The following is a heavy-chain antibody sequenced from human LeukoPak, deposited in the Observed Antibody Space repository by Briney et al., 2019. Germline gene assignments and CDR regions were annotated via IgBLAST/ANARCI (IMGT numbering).Heavy chain of an antibody. CDR3: ARAGWRYFDWKTYYFDY. J-gene: IGHJ4*02. CDR2: KNPTSGRT. CDR1: GYTFTSYD. Sequence: ASVKVSCKASGYTFTSYDINWVRQATGQGLEWMGWKNPTSGRTGFAQSFQGRLTMTTDTSTSTAYMELSSLTSEDTAVYYCARAGWRYFDWKTYYFDYWGQGALVTVSS. D-gene: IGHD3-9*01. V-gene: IGHV1-8*01.